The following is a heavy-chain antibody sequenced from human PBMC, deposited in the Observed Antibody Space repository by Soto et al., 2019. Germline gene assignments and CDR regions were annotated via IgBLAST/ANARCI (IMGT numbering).Heavy chain of an antibody. D-gene: IGHD5-18*01. CDR3: ASLDTARVETAGY. J-gene: IGHJ4*02. CDR2: IYSAGST. CDR1: GFTVSSNY. Sequence: PGGSLRLSCAASGFTVSSNYMSWVRQAPGKGLEWVSVIYSAGSTYYADSVKGRFTISRDNSKNTLYLQMNSLRVEDTAVYYCASLDTARVETAGYWGQGTLVTVS. V-gene: IGHV3-66*01.